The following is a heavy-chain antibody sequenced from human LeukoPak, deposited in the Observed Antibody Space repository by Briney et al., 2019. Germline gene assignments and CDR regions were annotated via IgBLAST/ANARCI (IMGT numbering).Heavy chain of an antibody. V-gene: IGHV4-59*01. Sequence: PSETLSLTCTVSGGSISSYYCSWIRQPPGKGLEWIGYIYYSGSTNYNPSLKSRVTISVDTSKNQFSLKLSSVTAADTAVYYCASSRYYYDSSGILFDYWGQGTLVTVSS. CDR1: GGSISSYY. CDR2: IYYSGST. CDR3: ASSRYYYDSSGILFDY. D-gene: IGHD3-22*01. J-gene: IGHJ4*02.